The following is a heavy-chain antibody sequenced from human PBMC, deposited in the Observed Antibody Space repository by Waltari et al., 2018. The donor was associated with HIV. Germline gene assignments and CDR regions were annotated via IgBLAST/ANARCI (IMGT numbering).Heavy chain of an antibody. Sequence: VQLVITGAAGRMPGHSVKVSCQASVFRFNGYYLHWVRQGPVQGLECMGGINPNCGGTNYAQKFQGGVTMTRDTSISTAYMELSRLRSDDTAVDYCARAGPVVVVAGGWFDPWGQGTLVTVSS. J-gene: IGHJ5*02. V-gene: IGHV1-2*02. CDR1: VFRFNGYY. D-gene: IGHD2-15*01. CDR2: INPNCGGT. CDR3: ARAGPVVVVAGGWFDP.